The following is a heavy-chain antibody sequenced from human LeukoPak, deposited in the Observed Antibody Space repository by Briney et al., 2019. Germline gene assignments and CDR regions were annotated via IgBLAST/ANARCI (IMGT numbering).Heavy chain of an antibody. Sequence: PSETLSLTCTVSGGSISSYYWSWIRQPPGKGLEWIGYIYYSGSTNYNPSLKSRVTISVDTSKNQFSLKQSSVTAADTAVYYCARVRRYCTNGVCPTGFDPWGQGTLVTVSS. CDR1: GGSISSYY. CDR2: IYYSGST. J-gene: IGHJ5*02. V-gene: IGHV4-59*01. D-gene: IGHD2-8*01. CDR3: ARVRRYCTNGVCPTGFDP.